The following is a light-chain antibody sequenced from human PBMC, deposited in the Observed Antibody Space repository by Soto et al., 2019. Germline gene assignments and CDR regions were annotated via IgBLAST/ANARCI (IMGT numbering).Light chain of an antibody. Sequence: EIELTQSPGTLSLSPGERATLSCRASQSVSSSYLAWYQQKPGQAPRLLIYGASSRATGIPDRFSASGSGTDFTLTISRLEPEDFAVYYCQQYGSSPLTFGGGTKVEIK. J-gene: IGKJ4*01. CDR1: QSVSSSY. CDR2: GAS. V-gene: IGKV3-20*01. CDR3: QQYGSSPLT.